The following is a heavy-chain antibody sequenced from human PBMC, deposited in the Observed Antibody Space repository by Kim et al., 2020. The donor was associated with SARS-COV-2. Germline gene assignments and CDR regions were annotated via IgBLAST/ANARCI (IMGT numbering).Heavy chain of an antibody. V-gene: IGHV4-34*01. Sequence: SETLSLTCAVYGGSFSGYYWSWIRQPPGKGLECIGEINHSGSTNYNPSLKSRVTISLDTSKNQFSLKLSSVTAADTAVYYCARGTPPLLRRSRYNWFDPWGQGTLVTVSS. CDR3: ARGTPPLLRRSRYNWFDP. D-gene: IGHD3-3*01. CDR2: INHSGST. CDR1: GGSFSGYY. J-gene: IGHJ5*02.